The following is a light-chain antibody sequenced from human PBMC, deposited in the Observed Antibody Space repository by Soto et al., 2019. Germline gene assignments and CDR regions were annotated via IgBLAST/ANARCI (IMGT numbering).Light chain of an antibody. V-gene: IGKV3-11*01. Sequence: EIALTPSPATLSLSPGERATLCCRASQGVSSYLAWYQQKPGQAPRLLIYDASNRATGIPARFSGSGSGTDFTLPISSLEPEDFAVYYCQQRSNWPRITFGQGTRLEIK. CDR3: QQRSNWPRIT. CDR2: DAS. CDR1: QGVSSY. J-gene: IGKJ5*01.